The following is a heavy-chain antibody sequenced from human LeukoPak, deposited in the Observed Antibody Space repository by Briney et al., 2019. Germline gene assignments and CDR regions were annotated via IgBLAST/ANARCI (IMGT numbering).Heavy chain of an antibody. CDR2: INHSGST. Sequence: SETLSLTCAVYGGSFSGYYWSWIRQPPGKGLEWIGEINHSGSTNYNPSLKSRVTISVDTSKNQFSLKLSSVTAADTAVYYCARLHTGNRSGWYRDGRYYFDYWGQGTLVTVSS. J-gene: IGHJ4*02. D-gene: IGHD6-19*01. V-gene: IGHV4-34*01. CDR1: GGSFSGYY. CDR3: ARLHTGNRSGWYRDGRYYFDY.